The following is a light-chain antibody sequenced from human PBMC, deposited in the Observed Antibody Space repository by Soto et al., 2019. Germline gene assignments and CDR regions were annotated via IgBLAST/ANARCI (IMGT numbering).Light chain of an antibody. CDR1: TSNIGSHY. V-gene: IGLV1-51*01. CDR2: DDD. J-gene: IGLJ2*01. CDR3: ATWDSSLNVVL. Sequence: QSVLTQLPSVSAAPGEKVTISCSGSTSNIGSHYVSWYQQFPRTAPKLLIYDDDRRPSGMPDRFSGSKSGTSATLGITGLQTGDEADYYCATWDSSLNVVLFGGGTKLTVL.